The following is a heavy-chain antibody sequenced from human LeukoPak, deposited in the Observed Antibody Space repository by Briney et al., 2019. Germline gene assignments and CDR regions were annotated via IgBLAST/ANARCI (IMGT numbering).Heavy chain of an antibody. J-gene: IGHJ4*02. D-gene: IGHD4-23*01. Sequence: SETLSLTCAVYGGSFSGYYWSWIRQPPGMGLEWIGEINHSGSTNYNPSLKSRVTISVDTSKNQFSLKLSSVTAADTAVYYCARGEGAYGGNSVTSFDYWAREPWSPSPQ. CDR1: GGSFSGYY. CDR3: ARGEGAYGGNSVTSFDY. V-gene: IGHV4-34*01. CDR2: INHSGST.